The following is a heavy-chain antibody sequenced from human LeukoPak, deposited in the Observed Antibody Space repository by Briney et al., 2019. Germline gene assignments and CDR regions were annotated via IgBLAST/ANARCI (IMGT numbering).Heavy chain of an antibody. V-gene: IGHV1-8*01. J-gene: IGHJ3*02. D-gene: IGHD3-16*01. CDR3: VRHSYDYVAFDI. Sequence: ASVKVSCKASGYTFTSYNINWFRQAPGRGFEWLGFVSPHNGDTGYTQNFQGRVTMTRDTSINTAYMELSGLRSEDTAVYYCVRHSYDYVAFDIWGQGTMVIVSS. CDR2: VSPHNGDT. CDR1: GYTFTSYN.